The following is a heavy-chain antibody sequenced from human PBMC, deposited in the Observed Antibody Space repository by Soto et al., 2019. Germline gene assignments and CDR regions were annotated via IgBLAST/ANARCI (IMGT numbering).Heavy chain of an antibody. CDR1: GFTFSSYD. Sequence: GGSLRLSCAASGFTFSSYDMHWVRQATGKGLEWVSAIGTAGDPYYPGSVKGRFTISRENAKNSLYLQMNSLRAGDTAVYYCARGLGYDSSGYYYFDYWGQGTLVTVSS. CDR2: IGTAGDP. J-gene: IGHJ4*02. CDR3: ARGLGYDSSGYYYFDY. D-gene: IGHD3-22*01. V-gene: IGHV3-13*05.